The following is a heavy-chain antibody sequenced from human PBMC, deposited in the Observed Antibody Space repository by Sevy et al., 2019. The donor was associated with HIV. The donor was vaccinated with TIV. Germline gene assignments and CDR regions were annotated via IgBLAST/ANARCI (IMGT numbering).Heavy chain of an antibody. CDR3: ARDSARVIVPTAGFDS. Sequence: GGSLRLSCSASGFTFRSFSMHWVRQAPGKGLEWVAAIWYDGRTKQYADSEKGRFTISRDNSKNMLNLEMNSLRAEDTALYFWARDSARVIVPTAGFDSWGQGTVVTVSS. J-gene: IGHJ5*01. CDR1: GFTFRSFS. V-gene: IGHV3-33*01. D-gene: IGHD1-1*01. CDR2: IWYDGRTK.